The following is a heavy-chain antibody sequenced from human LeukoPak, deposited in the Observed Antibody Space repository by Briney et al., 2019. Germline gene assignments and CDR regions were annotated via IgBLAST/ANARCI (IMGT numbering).Heavy chain of an antibody. V-gene: IGHV1-18*01. Sequence: ASVKVSCKASGYTFTSYGISWVRQAPGQGLEWMGWISAYNGNTNYAQKFQGRVTMTRDTSISTAYMELSRLRSDDTAVYYCAPLSHLSGSYQFDYWGQGTLVTVSS. J-gene: IGHJ4*02. CDR1: GYTFTSYG. CDR3: APLSHLSGSYQFDY. D-gene: IGHD1-26*01. CDR2: ISAYNGNT.